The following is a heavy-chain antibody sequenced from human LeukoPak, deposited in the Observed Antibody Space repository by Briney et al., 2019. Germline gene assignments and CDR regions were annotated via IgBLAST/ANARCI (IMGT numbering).Heavy chain of an antibody. CDR2: ISSSSSYI. CDR1: GFTFSSYS. Sequence: GGSLRLSCAASGFTFSSYSMNWVRQAPGKGPEWVSSISSSSSYIYYADSVKGRFTISKDNAKNSLYLQMNSLRAEDTAVYYCARDDSGYAFDYWGQGTLVTVSS. D-gene: IGHD5-12*01. V-gene: IGHV3-21*01. CDR3: ARDDSGYAFDY. J-gene: IGHJ4*02.